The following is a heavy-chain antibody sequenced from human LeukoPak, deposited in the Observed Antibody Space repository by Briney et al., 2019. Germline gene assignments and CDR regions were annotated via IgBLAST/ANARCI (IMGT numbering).Heavy chain of an antibody. CDR2: ISSSGSTI. Sequence: PGGSLRLSCAVSGFTFSSYGMHWVRQAPGKGLEWVSYISSSGSTIYYADSVKGRFTISRDNAKNSLYLQMNSLRAEDTAVFYCAREAPPPYASGTTDAFDIWGQGTMVTVSS. CDR1: GFTFSSYG. D-gene: IGHD3-10*01. CDR3: AREAPPPYASGTTDAFDI. J-gene: IGHJ3*02. V-gene: IGHV3-48*04.